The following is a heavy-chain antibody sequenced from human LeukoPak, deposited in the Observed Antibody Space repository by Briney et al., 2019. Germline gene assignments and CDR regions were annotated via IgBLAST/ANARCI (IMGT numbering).Heavy chain of an antibody. V-gene: IGHV3-7*04. D-gene: IGHD5-18*01. Sequence: QPGGSLRLSCAASGFIFSSYWMSWVRQAPGKGLEWVANIKLDGSETNYGDSVKGRFTISRDDAKNSLFLQMNSLRAEDTPVYYCARGYSYVFYWGQGTLVSVSS. CDR3: ARGYSYVFY. CDR1: GFIFSSYW. J-gene: IGHJ4*02. CDR2: IKLDGSET.